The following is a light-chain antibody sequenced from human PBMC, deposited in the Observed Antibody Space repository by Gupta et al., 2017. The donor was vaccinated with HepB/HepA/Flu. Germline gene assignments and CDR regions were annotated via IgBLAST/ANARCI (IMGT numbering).Light chain of an antibody. CDR1: SSDIGGYKY. Sequence: QSALTQPAAVSGSPGQSITISCTGTSSDIGGYKYVSWYQQHPNKAPKLMIYDVSNRPSGISNRFSGSKSGNTASLTISGLQADDEADYYCSSYTTSNTVVFGGGTKLTVL. V-gene: IGLV2-14*03. J-gene: IGLJ2*01. CDR3: SSYTTSNTVV. CDR2: DVS.